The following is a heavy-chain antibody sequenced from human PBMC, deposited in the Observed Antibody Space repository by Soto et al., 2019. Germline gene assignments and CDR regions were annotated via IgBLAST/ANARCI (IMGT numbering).Heavy chain of an antibody. V-gene: IGHV3-66*01. Sequence: EVQLVESGGGLVQPGGSLRLSCAASGFTVSSNYMSWVRQAPGKGLEWVSVIYSGGSTSYADSVRGRFTISRDNSKNTLYLQMNILRAEDTAVYYCARGGRMYFYDATDAFDIWGQGTMVTVSS. CDR3: ARGGRMYFYDATDAFDI. CDR2: IYSGGST. D-gene: IGHD3-22*01. J-gene: IGHJ3*02. CDR1: GFTVSSNY.